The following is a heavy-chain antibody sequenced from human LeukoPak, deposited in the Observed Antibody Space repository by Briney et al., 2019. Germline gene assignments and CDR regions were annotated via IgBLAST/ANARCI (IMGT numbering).Heavy chain of an antibody. V-gene: IGHV1-69*06. CDR3: AKGDIVVVTAIQHAFDI. CDR1: GGTFSSYA. J-gene: IGHJ3*02. CDR2: IIPIFGTA. Sequence: SVKVSCKASGGTFSSYAISWVRQAPGQGLEWMGRIIPIFGTANYAQKFQGRVTITADKSTSTAYMELSSLRSEDTAVYYCAKGDIVVVTAIQHAFDIWGQGTMVTASS. D-gene: IGHD2-21*02.